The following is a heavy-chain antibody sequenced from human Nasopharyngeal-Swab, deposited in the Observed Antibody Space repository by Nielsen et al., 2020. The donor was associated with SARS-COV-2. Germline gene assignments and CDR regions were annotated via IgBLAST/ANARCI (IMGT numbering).Heavy chain of an antibody. J-gene: IGHJ4*02. V-gene: IGHV4-39*01. CDR3: AKQYYYDSSGYDPRSYYFDY. Sequence: GSLRLSCTVSGGSISSSSYYWGWIRQPPGKGLEWIGSIYYSGSPYYNPSLKSRVTISVDTSKNQFSLKLSSVTAADTAVYYCAKQYYYDSSGYDPRSYYFDYWGQGTLVTVSS. CDR2: IYYSGSP. CDR1: GGSISSSSYY. D-gene: IGHD3-22*01.